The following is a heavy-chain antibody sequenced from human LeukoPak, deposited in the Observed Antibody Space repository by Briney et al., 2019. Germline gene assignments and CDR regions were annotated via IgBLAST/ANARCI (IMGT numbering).Heavy chain of an antibody. D-gene: IGHD6-19*01. CDR3: ARERIAVAGEFDY. CDR1: GFTFSSYG. V-gene: IGHV3-33*01. Sequence: GGSLRLSCAASGFTFSSYGMHWVRQAPGKGLEWVAVIWYDGSNKYYADSVKGRFTISRDNSKNTLYLQMNSLRAEDTAMYYCARERIAVAGEFDYWGQGTLVTVSS. J-gene: IGHJ4*02. CDR2: IWYDGSNK.